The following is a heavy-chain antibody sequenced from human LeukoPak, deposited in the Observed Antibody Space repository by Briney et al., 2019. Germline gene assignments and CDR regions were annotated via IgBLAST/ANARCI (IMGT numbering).Heavy chain of an antibody. V-gene: IGHV4-59*08. Sequence: SETLSLTCTVSGGSISSYYWSWIRQPPGKGLEWIGYIYYSGSTNYNPSLKSRVTISVDTTKNQFSLKLSSVTAADTAVYYCARHGREQQSDPALDGMDVWGQGTTVTVSS. J-gene: IGHJ6*02. CDR2: IYYSGST. D-gene: IGHD6-13*01. CDR1: GGSISSYY. CDR3: ARHGREQQSDPALDGMDV.